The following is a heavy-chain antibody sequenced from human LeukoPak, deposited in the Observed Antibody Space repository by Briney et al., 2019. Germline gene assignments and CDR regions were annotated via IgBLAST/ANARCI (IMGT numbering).Heavy chain of an antibody. CDR1: GFTFSSYS. V-gene: IGHV3-21*01. Sequence: RGSLRLSCAASGFTFSSYSMNWVRQAPGKGLEWVSSISSSSSYIYYADSVKGRFTISRDNAKNTLDLQLSSLGAEDTAIYYCARGGRNHGFDIWGQGTTVTVSS. CDR2: ISSSSSYI. CDR3: ARGGRNHGFDI. D-gene: IGHD3-16*01. J-gene: IGHJ3*02.